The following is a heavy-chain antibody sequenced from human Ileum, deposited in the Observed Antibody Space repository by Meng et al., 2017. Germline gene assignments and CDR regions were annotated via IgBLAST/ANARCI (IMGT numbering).Heavy chain of an antibody. CDR1: GGSISGYY. J-gene: IGHJ5*02. CDR3: VYFWSGYFT. V-gene: IGHV4-34*10. CDR2: SDHFGNT. D-gene: IGHD3-3*01. Sequence: QVQLQESGPGLVKPSETLSLTCTVSGGSISGYYCNWFRQPPGKGLEWIGGSDHFGNTIHNPSLKGRLTISVDTSKNQISLRLTSVIAADTAVYYCVYFWSGYFTSGRGTLVTVPS.